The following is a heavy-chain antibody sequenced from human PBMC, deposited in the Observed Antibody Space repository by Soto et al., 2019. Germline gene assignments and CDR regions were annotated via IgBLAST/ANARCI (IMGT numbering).Heavy chain of an antibody. D-gene: IGHD3-9*01. Sequence: QVQLVDSGGDMAQPGMSLRLSCAASGFTFSNYAMYWVRQAPGKGLEWVAVISSDGNSKYYADSVKGRFTISRDNSKNTLYLQMNSLRTEDTAVYYCAKVPLALRYFDYWGQGTLVTVSS. J-gene: IGHJ4*02. CDR1: GFTFSNYA. CDR2: ISSDGNSK. V-gene: IGHV3-30*18. CDR3: AKVPLALRYFDY.